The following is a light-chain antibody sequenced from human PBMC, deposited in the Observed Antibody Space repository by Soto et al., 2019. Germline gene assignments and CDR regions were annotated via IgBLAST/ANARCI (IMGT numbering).Light chain of an antibody. CDR1: SSNIGSNY. CDR2: RNN. V-gene: IGLV1-47*01. CDR3: GTWDDSLNGFV. Sequence: QSALTQPPSASGTPGQRVTISCSGSSSNIGSNYVYWYHQLPGTAPKLVIYRNNQRPSGVPDRISGSKSGTSASLAISGLQAEDGADYYCGTWDDSLNGFVFGTGTKLTVL. J-gene: IGLJ1*01.